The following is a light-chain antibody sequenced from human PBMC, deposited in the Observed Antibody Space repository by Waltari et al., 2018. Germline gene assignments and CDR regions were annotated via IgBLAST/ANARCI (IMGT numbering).Light chain of an antibody. J-gene: IGLJ2*01. CDR2: SNC. Sequence: QSALTQPPSASGTPGQRVIISCSGSSSNIGSNAGSWYRQFPGTAPRLLIYSNCEPTSGVPDRFSGSKSGTSASLTISGLQSDDAADYYCATWDDRQTGYVVFGGGTKLTVL. CDR3: ATWDDRQTGYVV. V-gene: IGLV1-44*01. CDR1: SSNIGSNA.